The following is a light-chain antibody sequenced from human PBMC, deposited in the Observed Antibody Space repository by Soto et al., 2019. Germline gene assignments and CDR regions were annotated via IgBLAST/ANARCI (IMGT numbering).Light chain of an antibody. CDR1: QSVSSSY. J-gene: IGKJ3*01. CDR2: GAS. CDR3: QQYGNAPFT. Sequence: EIVLTQSPGTLSFSPGERATLTCRASQSVSSSYLAWFQQKPGQAPRLLIYGASSRATGIPDRFSGSWSGTDFTLTISRLEPEDFAVYYCQQYGNAPFTFGPGTKVDIK. V-gene: IGKV3-20*01.